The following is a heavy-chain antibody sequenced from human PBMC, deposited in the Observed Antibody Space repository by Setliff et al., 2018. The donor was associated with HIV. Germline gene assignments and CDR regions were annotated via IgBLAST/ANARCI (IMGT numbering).Heavy chain of an antibody. CDR2: IRSSGDT. CDR3: TIPASSLAPN. Sequence: NPSETLSLTCTVSGASISSHNYYWGWIRQSPGKGLEWIASIRSSGDTYYNPSLQSRVIISVDTSNNQISLKLTSVTAADTAVYHCTIPASSLAPNWGRGTQVTVSS. CDR1: GASISSHNYY. J-gene: IGHJ4*02. V-gene: IGHV4-39*01.